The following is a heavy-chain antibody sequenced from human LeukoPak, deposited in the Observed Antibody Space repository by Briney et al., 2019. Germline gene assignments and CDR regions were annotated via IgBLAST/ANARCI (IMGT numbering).Heavy chain of an antibody. V-gene: IGHV1-18*04. J-gene: IGHJ6*03. Sequence: GASVTVSFKASGYTFTGYYMHWVRQAPGQGLEWMGWIGVYNGNTNYAQKFQGSVTLTTDRTTSTVYMDLRSLKFDDTAVYYCARVSGSVITREYYYYMDVWGIGTTVTVS. CDR3: ARVSGSVITREYYYYMDV. D-gene: IGHD1-26*01. CDR2: IGVYNGNT. CDR1: GYTFTGYY.